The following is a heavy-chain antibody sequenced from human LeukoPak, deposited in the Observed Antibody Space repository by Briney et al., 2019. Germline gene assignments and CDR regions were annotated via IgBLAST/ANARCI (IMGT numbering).Heavy chain of an antibody. D-gene: IGHD1-26*01. V-gene: IGHV3-21*04. CDR3: AKDSKIVGATFRSYHYMDV. CDR1: GFTFSDYS. Sequence: GGSLRLSCAASGFTFSDYSMNWVRQAPGKGLEWVSSISTRSSYIYYADSVKGRFTISRDNAKNSLYLQMNSLRAEDTAVYYCAKDSKIVGATFRSYHYMDVWGKGTAVTVSS. CDR2: ISTRSSYI. J-gene: IGHJ6*03.